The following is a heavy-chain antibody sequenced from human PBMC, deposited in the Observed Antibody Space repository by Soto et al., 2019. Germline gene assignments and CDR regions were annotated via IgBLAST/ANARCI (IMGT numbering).Heavy chain of an antibody. Sequence: GGSLRLSCAASGFTFSSYGMHWVRQAPGKGLEWVAVISYDGSNKYYADSVKGRFTISRDNSKNTLYLQMNSLRAEDTAVYYCAKPTSSYWYEYAFDIWGQGTMVTVSS. CDR3: AKPTSSYWYEYAFDI. D-gene: IGHD6-19*01. CDR2: ISYDGSNK. J-gene: IGHJ3*02. V-gene: IGHV3-30*18. CDR1: GFTFSSYG.